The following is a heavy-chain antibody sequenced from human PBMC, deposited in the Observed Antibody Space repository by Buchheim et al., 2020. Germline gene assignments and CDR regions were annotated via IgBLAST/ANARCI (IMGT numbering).Heavy chain of an antibody. V-gene: IGHV3-7*03. D-gene: IGHD3-10*01. Sequence: EVQLVESGGGLVQPGGSLRLSCAASGFTFSSYQMSWVRQAPGKGLEWVAKIKQDGSEKYYVDSVKGRFTISRDNAKNSLYLEMNDLRAEDTAMYHCARDCTTMVRGASMDVWGQGTT. CDR1: GFTFSSYQ. J-gene: IGHJ6*02. CDR3: ARDCTTMVRGASMDV. CDR2: IKQDGSEK.